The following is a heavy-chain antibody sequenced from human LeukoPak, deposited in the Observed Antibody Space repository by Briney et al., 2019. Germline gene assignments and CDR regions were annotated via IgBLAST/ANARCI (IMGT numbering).Heavy chain of an antibody. V-gene: IGHV4-39*07. J-gene: IGHJ4*02. Sequence: SETLSLTCTVSGGSISSSSYYWGWIRQPPGKGLEWIGSIYYSGSTYYNPSLKSRVTISVDTSKNQFSLKLSSVTAADTAVYYCARVGSGYRSYYFDYWGQGTLVTVSP. CDR1: GGSISSSSYY. D-gene: IGHD3-10*01. CDR3: ARVGSGYRSYYFDY. CDR2: IYYSGST.